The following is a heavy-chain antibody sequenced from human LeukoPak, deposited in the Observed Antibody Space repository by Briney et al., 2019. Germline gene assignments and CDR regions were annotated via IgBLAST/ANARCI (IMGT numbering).Heavy chain of an antibody. D-gene: IGHD2-15*01. CDR3: ARGGCSGEYCYPRGMDV. CDR1: GGTFSSYA. V-gene: IGHV1-69*04. J-gene: IGHJ6*02. Sequence: ASVKVSCKASGGTFSSYAISWVRQAPGQGLEWMGRIIPIVNIKNYAQEFQGRVTITADKSTGTASMELSSLRSEDTAVYYCARGGCSGEYCYPRGMDVWGQGTTVTVSS. CDR2: IIPIVNIK.